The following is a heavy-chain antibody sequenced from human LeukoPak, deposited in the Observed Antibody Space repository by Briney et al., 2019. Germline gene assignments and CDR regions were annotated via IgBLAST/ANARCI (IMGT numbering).Heavy chain of an antibody. CDR1: GFTFSSYA. CDR2: ISGSGGST. Sequence: PGGSLRLSCAASGFTFSSYAMSWVRQAPGKGLEWVSAISGSGGSTYYADSVKGRFTTSRDNSKNTLYLQMNSLRAEDTAVYYCANSDGYYYYYMDVWGKGPTVTVSS. J-gene: IGHJ6*03. CDR3: ANSDGYYYYYMDV. V-gene: IGHV3-23*01.